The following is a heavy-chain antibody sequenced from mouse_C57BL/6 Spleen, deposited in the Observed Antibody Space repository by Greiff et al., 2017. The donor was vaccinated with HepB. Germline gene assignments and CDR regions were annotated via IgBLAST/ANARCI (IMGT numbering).Heavy chain of an antibody. Sequence: QVQLQQSGPELVKPGASVKISCKASGYAFSSSWMNWVKQRPGKGLEWIGRIYPGDGDTNYNGKFKGKATLTADKSSSTAYMQLSSLTSEDSAVYFCARSYGSPWFADWGQGTLVTVSA. D-gene: IGHD1-1*01. CDR1: GYAFSSSW. J-gene: IGHJ3*01. CDR2: IYPGDGDT. V-gene: IGHV1-82*01. CDR3: ARSYGSPWFAD.